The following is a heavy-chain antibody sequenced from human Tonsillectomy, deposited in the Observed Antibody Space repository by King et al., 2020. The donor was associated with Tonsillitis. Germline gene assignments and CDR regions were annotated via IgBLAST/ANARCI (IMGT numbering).Heavy chain of an antibody. V-gene: IGHV3-23*04. D-gene: IGHD6-19*01. Sequence: VQLVESGGGLVQPGGSLRLSCAASGFTFSIYAMSWVRQAPGKGLEWDSVISGSGGSTYYADSVKGRFTISRDNSKNTLSLQMNSLRAEDTAVYYCASIAVAGTSIYAFDIWGQGTMVTVSS. J-gene: IGHJ3*02. CDR2: ISGSGGST. CDR1: GFTFSIYA. CDR3: ASIAVAGTSIYAFDI.